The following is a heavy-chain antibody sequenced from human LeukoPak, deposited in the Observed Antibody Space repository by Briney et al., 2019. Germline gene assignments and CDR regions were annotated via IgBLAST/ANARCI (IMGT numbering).Heavy chain of an antibody. D-gene: IGHD1-14*01. CDR1: GDTFNNYI. Sequence: SVTVSCKASGDTFNNYIITWVRQAPGQGLEWVGGVMPLFNTPNYAQKFQGRITIITDASTHTSYMELRSLRSEDTAVYSCARVDRHHFYMDVWGKGTTVTVSS. V-gene: IGHV1-69*05. J-gene: IGHJ6*03. CDR2: VMPLFNTP. CDR3: ARVDRHHFYMDV.